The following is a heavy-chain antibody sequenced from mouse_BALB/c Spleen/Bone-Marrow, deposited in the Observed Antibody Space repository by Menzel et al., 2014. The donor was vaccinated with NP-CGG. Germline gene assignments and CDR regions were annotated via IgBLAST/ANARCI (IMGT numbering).Heavy chain of an antibody. D-gene: IGHD1-1*01. CDR3: ARRAYGGSYGFAY. CDR2: INPSTDYT. V-gene: IGHV1-7*01. CDR1: GYTFTSYW. J-gene: IGHJ3*01. Sequence: VQLVESGAELAKPGASLKMSCKASGYTFTSYWMHWVKQRPGQGLEWIGYINPSTDYTEYNQKFKDKATLTADKSSSTAFMQLGSLTSEDSAVYYCARRAYGGSYGFAYWGQGTLVTVSA.